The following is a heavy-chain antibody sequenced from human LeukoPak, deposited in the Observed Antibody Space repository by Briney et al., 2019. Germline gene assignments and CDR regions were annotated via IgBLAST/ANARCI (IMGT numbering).Heavy chain of an antibody. V-gene: IGHV4-61*02. CDR2: IYTSGST. CDR3: AREVAIVVVPGTTPVNYMDV. Sequence: SETLSLTCTVSGDSISSGNFYWSWIRQPAGKGLEWIGRIYTSGSTNYNPSLKSRLTMSVDTSKNQISLKLSSVTAADTALYYCAREVAIVVVPGTTPVNYMDVWGKGTTVTISS. D-gene: IGHD2-2*01. J-gene: IGHJ6*03. CDR1: GDSISSGNFY.